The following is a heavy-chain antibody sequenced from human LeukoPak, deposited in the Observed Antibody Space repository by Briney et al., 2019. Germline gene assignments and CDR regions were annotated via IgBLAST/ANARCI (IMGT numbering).Heavy chain of an antibody. CDR3: ASSGHESDAFDI. CDR1: GGTFSSYA. Sequence: SVKVSCKASGGTFSSYAISWVRQAPGQGLEWMGGIIPIFGTANYAQKFQGRVTITTDESTSTAYMELSSLRSEDTAVYYCASSGHESDAFDIWGQGTMVTVSS. J-gene: IGHJ3*02. V-gene: IGHV1-69*05. D-gene: IGHD2-15*01. CDR2: IIPIFGTA.